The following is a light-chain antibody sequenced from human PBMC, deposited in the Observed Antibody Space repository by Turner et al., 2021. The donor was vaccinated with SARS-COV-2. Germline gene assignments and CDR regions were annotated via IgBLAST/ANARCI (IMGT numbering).Light chain of an antibody. CDR1: QNIFTY. CDR3: QQTYSTAA. J-gene: IGKJ4*01. CDR2: ATS. V-gene: IGKV1-39*01. Sequence: DLQMTQSPYSLSASVGDTVTITCRASQNIFTYLNWYQHQPGKAPKLLISATSTLQSGVPSRFSGSGSDTDFTLTISSLQPEEFATYYCQQTYSTAAFGGGTKVEIK.